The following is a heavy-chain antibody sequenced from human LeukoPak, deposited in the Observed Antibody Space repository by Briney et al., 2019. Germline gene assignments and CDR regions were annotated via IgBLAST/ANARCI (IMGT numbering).Heavy chain of an antibody. V-gene: IGHV4-39*07. Sequence: MTSETLSLTCTVSGGSISSSSYYWGWIRQPPGKGLEWIGSIYYSGSTYYNPSLKSRVTISVDTSKNQFSLKLSSVTAADTAVYYCARGSAFFDYWGQGTLVTVSS. CDR1: GGSISSSSYY. D-gene: IGHD2-15*01. CDR3: ARGSAFFDY. J-gene: IGHJ4*02. CDR2: IYYSGST.